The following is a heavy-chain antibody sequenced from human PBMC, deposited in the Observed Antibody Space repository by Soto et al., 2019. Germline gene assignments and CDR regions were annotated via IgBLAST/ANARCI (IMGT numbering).Heavy chain of an antibody. V-gene: IGHV4-30-2*01. CDR3: ARTVGAITGAYNWFDP. D-gene: IGHD1-26*01. J-gene: IGHJ5*02. Sequence: QLQLQESGSGLVKPSQTLSLTCAVSGGSISSGGYSWSWIRQPPGKGLEWIGYIYHSGSTYYNPSLKSRVTISVDRSKNQFSLKLSSVTAADTAVYYCARTVGAITGAYNWFDPWGQGTLVTVSS. CDR2: IYHSGST. CDR1: GGSISSGGYS.